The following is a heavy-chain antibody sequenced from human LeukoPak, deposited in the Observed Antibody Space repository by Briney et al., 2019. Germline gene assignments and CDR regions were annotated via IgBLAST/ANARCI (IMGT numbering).Heavy chain of an antibody. V-gene: IGHV3-64D*06. J-gene: IGHJ3*02. Sequence: GGSLRLSCSASGFTFSSYAMHWVRQAPGKGLEYVSAISSNGGSTYYADSVKGRFTISRDNSKNTLYLQMSSLRAEDTAVYYCVNLGSGSYRGINDAFDIWGQGTVVTVSS. CDR3: VNLGSGSYRGINDAFDI. CDR2: ISSNGGST. CDR1: GFTFSSYA. D-gene: IGHD3-10*01.